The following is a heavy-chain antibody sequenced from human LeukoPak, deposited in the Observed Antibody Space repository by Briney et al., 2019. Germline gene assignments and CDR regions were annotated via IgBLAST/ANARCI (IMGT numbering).Heavy chain of an antibody. D-gene: IGHD5-12*01. CDR2: ISGSGGST. J-gene: IGHJ4*02. CDR3: AKEGSDGGYFYSSHLTGAFDY. Sequence: GGSLRPSCAASGFTVSSSYMSWVRQAPGKGPEWVSVISGSGGSTYYADSVKGRFTISRDNSKNTLYLQMNSLRAEDTAVYYCAKEGSDGGYFYSSHLTGAFDYWGQGTLVTVSS. CDR1: GFTVSSSY. V-gene: IGHV3-23*01.